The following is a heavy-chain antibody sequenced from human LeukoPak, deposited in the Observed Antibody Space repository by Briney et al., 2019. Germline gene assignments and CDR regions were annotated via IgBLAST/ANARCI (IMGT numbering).Heavy chain of an antibody. Sequence: GGSLRLSCAASGFTFSSYSMNWVRQAPGKGLEWVSSISSSSSYIYYADSVKGRFTISRDNAKNSLYLQMNSLRDEDTAVYHCARDFFAFGGVIALLDYRGQGTLVTVSS. D-gene: IGHD3-16*02. J-gene: IGHJ4*02. CDR2: ISSSSSYI. V-gene: IGHV3-21*01. CDR1: GFTFSSYS. CDR3: ARDFFAFGGVIALLDY.